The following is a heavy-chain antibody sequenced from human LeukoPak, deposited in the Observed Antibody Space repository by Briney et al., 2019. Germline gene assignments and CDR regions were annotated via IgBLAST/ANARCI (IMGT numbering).Heavy chain of an antibody. Sequence: SETLSLTCTVSGGSISSSSFYWGWIRQPPGKGLEWIGSIYYSGSTYYNPSLKSRVTISVDTSKNQFSLKLSSVTAADTAVYYCARSSSSWYGGHWFDPWGQGTLVTVSS. CDR3: ARSSSSWYGGHWFDP. CDR1: GGSISSSSFY. J-gene: IGHJ5*02. D-gene: IGHD6-13*01. CDR2: IYYSGST. V-gene: IGHV4-39*07.